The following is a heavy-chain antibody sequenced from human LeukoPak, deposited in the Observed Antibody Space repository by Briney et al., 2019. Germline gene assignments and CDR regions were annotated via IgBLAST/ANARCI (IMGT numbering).Heavy chain of an antibody. D-gene: IGHD2-15*01. J-gene: IGHJ4*02. V-gene: IGHV3-74*01. CDR1: GFTFSSYW. Sequence: GGSLRLSCAASGFTFSSYWMHWVRQAPGKGLMWVSRINSDESSTSYADSVKGRFSISRDNAKNTLYLQMNSLRAEDTAVYYCARGEVVVAATPFDYWGQGTLVTVSS. CDR2: INSDESST. CDR3: ARGEVVVAATPFDY.